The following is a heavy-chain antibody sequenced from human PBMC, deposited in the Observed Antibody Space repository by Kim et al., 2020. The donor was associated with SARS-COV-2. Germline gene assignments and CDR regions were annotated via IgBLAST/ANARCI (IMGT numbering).Heavy chain of an antibody. CDR2: ISYDGSNK. V-gene: IGHV3-30*18. J-gene: IGHJ6*02. Sequence: GGSLRLSCAASGFTFSSYGMHWVRQAPGKGLEWVAVISYDGSNKYYADSVKGRFTISRDNSKNTLYLQMNSLRAEDTAVYYCAKDLSYYGMDVWGQGTTVTVSS. CDR3: AKDLSYYGMDV. CDR1: GFTFSSYG.